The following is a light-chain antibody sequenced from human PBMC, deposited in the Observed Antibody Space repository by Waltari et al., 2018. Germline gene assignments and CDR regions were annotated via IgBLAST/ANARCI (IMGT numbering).Light chain of an antibody. J-gene: IGKJ5*01. V-gene: IGKV4-1*01. CDR2: WAS. CDR1: QRVLSSSNNKNY. CDR3: QQYYSTPPIT. Sequence: DIVMTQSPDSLAVSLGERATINCQSSQRVLSSSNNKNYLTWYQQKPGQPPKLLIYWASIRESGVPDRFSGSGSGTDFTLTISSLQAEDVAVYYCQQYYSTPPITFGQGTRLEIK.